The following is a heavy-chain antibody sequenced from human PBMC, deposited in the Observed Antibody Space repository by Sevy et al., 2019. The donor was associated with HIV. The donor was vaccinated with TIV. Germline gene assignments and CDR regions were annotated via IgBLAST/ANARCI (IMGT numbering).Heavy chain of an antibody. V-gene: IGHV3-9*01. CDR2: ISWNSGSI. CDR3: AKDMRDSVLGGMDV. CDR1: GFTFDDYA. J-gene: IGHJ6*02. Sequence: GGSLRLSCAASGFTFDDYAMHWVRQAPGKGLEWVSGISWNSGSIGYADSVKGRFTISRDNAKNSLYLQMNSLRAEDTALYYCAKDMRDSVLGGMDVWGQGTTVTVSS.